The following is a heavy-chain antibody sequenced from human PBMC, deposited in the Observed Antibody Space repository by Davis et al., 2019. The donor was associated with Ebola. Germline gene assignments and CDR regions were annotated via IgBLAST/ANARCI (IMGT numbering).Heavy chain of an antibody. CDR1: GFTFSNYA. J-gene: IGHJ5*02. CDR2: IPTGNGIT. D-gene: IGHD1-26*01. Sequence: AASVKVSCKASGFTFSNYAIHWVRQAAGQRLEWMGWIPTGNGITKYSQKFQGRVTITKDISASTAYMELSSLTSEDTAIYYCARLHSASYSSDPWGQGTLVTVSS. V-gene: IGHV1-3*04. CDR3: ARLHSASYSSDP.